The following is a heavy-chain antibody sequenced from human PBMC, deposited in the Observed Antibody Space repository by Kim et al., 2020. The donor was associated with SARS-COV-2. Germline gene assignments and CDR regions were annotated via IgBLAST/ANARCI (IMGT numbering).Heavy chain of an antibody. CDR2: IYTDGTT. CDR3: AGENNRLGSDNYHNHNCFDP. D-gene: IGHD3-10*01. CDR1: GFTVSMRF. J-gene: IGHJ5*02. Sequence: GGSLRLSCAASGFTVSMRFMSWVRQAPGKGLEWVSGIYTDGTTWYADSVKGRFTMSRDSSKNTPYLQMNSLRAEDTAVYYCAGENNRLGSDNYHNHNCFDPWGQGTLVTVSS. V-gene: IGHV3-53*01.